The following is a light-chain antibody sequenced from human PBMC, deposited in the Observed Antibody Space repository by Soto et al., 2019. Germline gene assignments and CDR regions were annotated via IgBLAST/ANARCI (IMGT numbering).Light chain of an antibody. Sequence: QPVLTQPASLSGSPGQSITISCTGTSSDVGAYNYVSWYQQHPGKAPKLLIYNVSGRPSGVSDRFSGSKSGNTASLTISGLQAEDEADYYCSSSTTSRAYVLFGGGTKVTVL. V-gene: IGLV2-14*03. J-gene: IGLJ2*01. CDR1: SSDVGAYNY. CDR2: NVS. CDR3: SSSTTSRAYVL.